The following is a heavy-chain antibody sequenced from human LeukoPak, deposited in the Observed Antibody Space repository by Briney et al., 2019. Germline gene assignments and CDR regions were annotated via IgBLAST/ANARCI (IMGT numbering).Heavy chain of an antibody. J-gene: IGHJ5*02. V-gene: IGHV1-2*06. D-gene: IGHD3-3*01. CDR3: ASTTYYDFWSGYYGNWFDP. Sequence: GASVKVSCKASGYTFTGYYMHWVRQAPGQGLEWMGRINPNSGGTNYAQKFQGRVTMTRDTSISTAYMELSRLRSDDTAVYYCASTTYYDFWSGYYGNWFDPWGQGTLVTVSS. CDR2: INPNSGGT. CDR1: GYTFTGYY.